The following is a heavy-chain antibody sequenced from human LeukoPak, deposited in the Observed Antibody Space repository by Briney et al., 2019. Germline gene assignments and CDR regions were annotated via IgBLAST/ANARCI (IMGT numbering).Heavy chain of an antibody. CDR2: MYGDGST. V-gene: IGHV3-66*01. CDR3: SRCHDSSGYYSCEYFQH. J-gene: IGHJ1*01. Sequence: PGGSLRLSCAASGFSVSRNFMTWVRQAPGKGLEWVPIMYGDGSTYNADSVKGRFTISRDNSNNTVFLQMNSLRAEDTAVYYCSRCHDSSGYYSCEYFQHWGQGTLVTVSS. D-gene: IGHD3-22*01. CDR1: GFSVSRNF.